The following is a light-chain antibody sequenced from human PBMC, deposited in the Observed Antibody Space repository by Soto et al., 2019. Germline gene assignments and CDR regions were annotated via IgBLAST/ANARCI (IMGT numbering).Light chain of an antibody. V-gene: IGLV1-47*01. Sequence: QSVLTQPPSASGTPGQRVTISCSGRSSNIGSYDVHWYQHLPGTAPKVLIYRNDQRPSGGPDRFSGSKSGTSASLAISGLRSEDEADYYCAVWDASRRGHVFGTGTKLTVL. CDR2: RND. CDR1: SSNIGSYD. J-gene: IGLJ1*01. CDR3: AVWDASRRGHV.